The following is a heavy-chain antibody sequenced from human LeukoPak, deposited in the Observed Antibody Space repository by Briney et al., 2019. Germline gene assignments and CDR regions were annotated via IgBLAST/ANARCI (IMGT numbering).Heavy chain of an antibody. V-gene: IGHV4-59*02. CDR2: IYYTGST. CDR1: GGSVGSYY. J-gene: IGHJ3*02. D-gene: IGHD6-19*01. Sequence: PSETLSLTCTVSGGSVGSYYWRWIRQPPGKGLEWIGYIYYTGSTDYNPSLKSRATISVDTSKNQFSLKLSSVTAADTAVYYCARSFSGRGDAFDIWGQGTMVTVSS. CDR3: ARSFSGRGDAFDI.